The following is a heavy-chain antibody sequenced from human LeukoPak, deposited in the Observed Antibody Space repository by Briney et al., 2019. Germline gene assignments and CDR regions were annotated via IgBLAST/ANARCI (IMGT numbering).Heavy chain of an antibody. CDR2: IYYSGNT. D-gene: IGHD1-26*01. J-gene: IGHJ4*02. Sequence: SETLSLTCIVSGGSISSTTYYWGWIRQPPGKRLEWIGSIYYSGNTYYNPPLKSRVTISIDTSKNQFSLNLNSVTAADTALYSCARHYLGGNYPDYFSHWGQGTLVTVSS. V-gene: IGHV4-39*01. CDR1: GGSISSTTYY. CDR3: ARHYLGGNYPDYFSH.